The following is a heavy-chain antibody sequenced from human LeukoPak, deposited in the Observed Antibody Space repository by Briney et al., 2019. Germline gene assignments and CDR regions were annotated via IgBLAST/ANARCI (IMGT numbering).Heavy chain of an antibody. V-gene: IGHV4-31*03. CDR2: IYYSGST. CDR3: ARDRDGYNSLDY. CDR1: GGSISSGTYY. J-gene: IGHJ4*02. Sequence: TSETLSLTCSVSGGSISSGTYYWSWIRQLPGKGLEWIGYIYYSGSTYYNPSLKGRLFTSVDRSKNQFSLSLSSVTSADTAAYYCARDRDGYNSLDYWGQGTLVTVSS. D-gene: IGHD3-22*01.